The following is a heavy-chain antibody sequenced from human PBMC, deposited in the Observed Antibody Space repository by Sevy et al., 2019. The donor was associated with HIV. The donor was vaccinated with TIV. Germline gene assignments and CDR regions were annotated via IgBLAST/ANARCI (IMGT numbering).Heavy chain of an antibody. Sequence: GSLRLSCAASGFTFSHYWMTWVRQAPGKGPEWVANIKGDGSEKYYVDSVRGRFTISRDNAKNSLYLQMNSLRGEDTALYYCARDCNSATCLWCLDVWGQGTTVTVSS. V-gene: IGHV3-7*03. D-gene: IGHD1-26*01. CDR1: GFTFSHYW. CDR3: ARDCNSATCLWCLDV. CDR2: IKGDGSEK. J-gene: IGHJ6*02.